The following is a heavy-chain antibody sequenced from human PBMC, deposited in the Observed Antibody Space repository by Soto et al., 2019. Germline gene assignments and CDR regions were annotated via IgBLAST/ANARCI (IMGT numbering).Heavy chain of an antibody. V-gene: IGHV3-30-3*01. Sequence: GGSLRLSCAASGFTFSSYAMHWVRQAPGKGLEWVAVISYDGSNKYYADSVKGRFTISRDNSKNTLYLQMNSLRAEDTAVYYCARASMIVVVITPYYYGMDVWGQGTTVTV. CDR2: ISYDGSNK. D-gene: IGHD3-22*01. CDR1: GFTFSSYA. CDR3: ARASMIVVVITPYYYGMDV. J-gene: IGHJ6*02.